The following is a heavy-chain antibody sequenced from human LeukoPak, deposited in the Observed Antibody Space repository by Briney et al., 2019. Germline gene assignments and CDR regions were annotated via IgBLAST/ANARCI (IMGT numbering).Heavy chain of an antibody. D-gene: IGHD5-24*01. CDR1: GGSFSGYY. V-gene: IGHV4-34*01. J-gene: IGHJ4*02. CDR2: INHSGST. Sequence: PSETLSLTCAVYGGSFSGYYWSWIRQPPGKGLEWIGEINHSGSTNYNPSLKSRVTISVDTSKNQFSLKLSSVTAADTAVYYCASLRRDGYNYYDYWGQGTLVTVSS. CDR3: ASLRRDGYNYYDY.